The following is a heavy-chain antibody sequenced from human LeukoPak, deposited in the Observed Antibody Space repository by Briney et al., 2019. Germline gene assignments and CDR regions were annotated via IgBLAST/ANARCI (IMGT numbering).Heavy chain of an antibody. CDR3: ATASRYSSGWAYYYMDV. J-gene: IGHJ6*03. CDR1: GYTFTDYY. Sequence: ASVKISCKVSGYTFTDYYMHWVQQAPGKGLEWMGLVDPEDGETIYAEKFQGRVTITADTSTDTAYMELSSLRSEDTAVYYCATASRYSSGWAYYYMDVWGKGTTVTVSS. CDR2: VDPEDGET. V-gene: IGHV1-69-2*01. D-gene: IGHD6-19*01.